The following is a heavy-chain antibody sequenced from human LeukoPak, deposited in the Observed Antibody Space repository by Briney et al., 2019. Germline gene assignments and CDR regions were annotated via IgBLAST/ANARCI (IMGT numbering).Heavy chain of an antibody. V-gene: IGHV4-31*03. CDR1: GGSISSADYY. Sequence: SETLSLTCTVSGGSISSADYYWSWIRQHPGKGLEWIGYIYYSGSTYYNPSLKSRVIISVDTSKNQFSLKLSSVTAADTAVYYCARGPTKIPGGPKEDAFDIWGRGTMVTVSS. CDR2: IYYSGST. CDR3: ARGPTKIPGGPKEDAFDI. D-gene: IGHD2-2*01. J-gene: IGHJ3*02.